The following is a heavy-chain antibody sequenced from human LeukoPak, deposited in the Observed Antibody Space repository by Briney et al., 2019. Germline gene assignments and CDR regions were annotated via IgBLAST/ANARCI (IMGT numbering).Heavy chain of an antibody. V-gene: IGHV4-39*07. D-gene: IGHD3-16*01. CDR3: ATPSGSYDYFDD. CDR2: ISYSGNT. J-gene: IGHJ4*02. Sequence: SETLSLTCTVSGGSISRGSYYWGWIRQPPGKGLQWIGSISYSGNTYSNPSLASRVTMSVDTSKNQFSLKLSSVTAADTAVYFCATPSGSYDYFDDWGQGTLVTVSS. CDR1: GGSISRGSYY.